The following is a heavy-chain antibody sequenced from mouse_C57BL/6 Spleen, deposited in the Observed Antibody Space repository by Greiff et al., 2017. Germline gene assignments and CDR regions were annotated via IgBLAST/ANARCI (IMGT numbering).Heavy chain of an antibody. V-gene: IGHV1-52*01. D-gene: IGHD2-5*01. Sequence: QVQLQQPGAELVRPGSSVKLSCKASGYTFTSYWMHWVKQRPIQGLEWIGNIDPSDSETHYNQKFKDKATLTVDKSSSTAYMQLSSLTSEYSAGYYCARVYSTYRYFDVWGTGTTVTVSS. CDR3: ARVYSTYRYFDV. J-gene: IGHJ1*03. CDR1: GYTFTSYW. CDR2: IDPSDSET.